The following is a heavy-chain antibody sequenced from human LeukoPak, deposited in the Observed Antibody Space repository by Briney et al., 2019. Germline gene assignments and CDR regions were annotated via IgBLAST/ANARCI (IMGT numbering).Heavy chain of an antibody. CDR3: ARTDYYGSGSPIDDFDP. V-gene: IGHV3-69-1*01. CDR1: GFTFSDYY. J-gene: IGHJ5*02. Sequence: GGSLRLSCAASGFTFSDYYMNWVRQAPGKGLEWVSSISSSSTIYYADSVKGRFTISRDNAKNSLYLQMNSLRAEDTAVYYCARTDYYGSGSPIDDFDPWGQGTLVTVSS. CDR2: ISSSSTI. D-gene: IGHD3-10*01.